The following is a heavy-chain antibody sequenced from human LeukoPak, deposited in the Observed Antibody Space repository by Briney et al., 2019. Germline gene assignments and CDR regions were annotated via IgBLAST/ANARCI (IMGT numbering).Heavy chain of an antibody. CDR1: GGSISSGGYY. V-gene: IGHV4-61*08. Sequence: PSETLSLTCTVSGGSISSGGYYWSWIRQPPGKGLEWIGYIYYSGSTNYNPSLKSRVTISVDTSKNQFSLKLSSVTAADTAVYYCARATLAYCGGDCYYFPPHAFDIWGQGTMVTVSS. CDR2: IYYSGST. D-gene: IGHD2-21*02. J-gene: IGHJ3*02. CDR3: ARATLAYCGGDCYYFPPHAFDI.